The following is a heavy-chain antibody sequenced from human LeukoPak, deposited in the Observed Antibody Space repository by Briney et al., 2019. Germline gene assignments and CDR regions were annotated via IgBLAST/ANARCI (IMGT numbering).Heavy chain of an antibody. CDR1: GFTFSSYS. CDR2: ISSSSSYI. CDR3: ATGYCSGGRCYFSFDY. V-gene: IGHV3-21*01. Sequence: GGSLRLSCAASGFTFSSYSMNWVRQAPGKGVEWVSSISSSSSYIYYAYSVKGRFTISREKAKNSMYMQMNSLRAEDTAVYYCATGYCSGGRCYFSFDYWGQGTLVTVSS. D-gene: IGHD2-15*01. J-gene: IGHJ4*02.